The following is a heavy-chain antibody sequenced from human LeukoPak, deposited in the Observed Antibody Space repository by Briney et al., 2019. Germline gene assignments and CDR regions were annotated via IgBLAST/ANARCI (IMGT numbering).Heavy chain of an antibody. V-gene: IGHV3-7*03. D-gene: IGHD2/OR15-2a*01. Sequence: GGSLRLSCEASPFIFSGHWLNWVRQTPGKGLEWVASIKEDGSERQYVDSVKGRFSISRDNTKGSLFLQLNSLRAEDTAVYYCARELPAEYKIVSPYYYYYYGMDVWGQGTTVTVSS. CDR2: IKEDGSER. CDR1: PFIFSGHW. J-gene: IGHJ6*02. CDR3: ARELPAEYKIVSPYYYYYYGMDV.